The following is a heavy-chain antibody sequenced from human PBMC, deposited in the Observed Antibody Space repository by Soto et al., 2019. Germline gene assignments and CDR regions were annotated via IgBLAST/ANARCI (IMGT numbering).Heavy chain of an antibody. J-gene: IGHJ4*02. CDR2: INTETGNT. CDR3: VRDRPNSNLDF. V-gene: IGHV1-18*01. CDR1: GYSVLSYG. Sequence: QVQLLQSGPEGKKPGASVKVSCTASGYSVLSYGFSWVRQAPGQGLEWMGYINTETGNTFYAQRLQGRVTMTTNISTNTASMELRRLTSDDTAVYFCVRDRPNSNLDFWGQGTLITISS. D-gene: IGHD2-8*01.